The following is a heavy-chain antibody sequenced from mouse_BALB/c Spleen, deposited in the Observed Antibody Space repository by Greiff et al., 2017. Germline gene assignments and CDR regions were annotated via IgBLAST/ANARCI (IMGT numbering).Heavy chain of an antibody. J-gene: IGHJ2*01. CDR2: ISYSGST. Sequence: EVKLMESGPGLVKPSQSLSLTCTVTGYSITSDYAWNWIRQFPGNKLEWMGYISYSGSTSYNPSLKSRISITRDTSKNQFFLQLNSVTTEDTATYYCASEVGGEYYFDYWGQGTTLTVSS. D-gene: IGHD1-1*02. CDR1: GYSITSDYA. CDR3: ASEVGGEYYFDY. V-gene: IGHV3-2*02.